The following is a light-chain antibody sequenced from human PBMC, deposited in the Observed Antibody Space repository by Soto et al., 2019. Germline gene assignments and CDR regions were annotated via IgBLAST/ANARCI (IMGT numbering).Light chain of an antibody. J-gene: IGKJ1*01. Sequence: EIVLTQYPATLSLSPGERATLSCRASQSVSSYLAWYQQKPGQAPRLLIYGASTRATGIPARFSGSGSGTEFTLTISSLQSEDFAVYYCQQYNNWPQTFGQGTKVDIK. V-gene: IGKV3-15*01. CDR3: QQYNNWPQT. CDR2: GAS. CDR1: QSVSSY.